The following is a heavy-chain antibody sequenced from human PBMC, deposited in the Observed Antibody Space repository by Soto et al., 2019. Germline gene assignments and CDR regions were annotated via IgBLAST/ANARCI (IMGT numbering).Heavy chain of an antibody. V-gene: IGHV4-30-4*08. CDR1: GGSIPSHYSC. D-gene: IGHD7-27*01. CDR3: ARGPSGDKVHY. Sequence: SETLSLTCTVSGGSIPSHYSCWSLFRQPPGEGLEWIGHIFDSGTTYTNPSLRSQVALSLGTYKNLFSLTLCFVTAADTAVYYCARGPSGDKVHYWGQGALVTVS. J-gene: IGHJ4*02. CDR2: IFDSGTT.